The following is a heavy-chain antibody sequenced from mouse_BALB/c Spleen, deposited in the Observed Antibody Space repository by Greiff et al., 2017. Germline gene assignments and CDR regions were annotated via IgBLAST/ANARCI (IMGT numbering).Heavy chain of an antibody. CDR2: IDPENGDT. CDR3: TAGDKGFAY. V-gene: IGHV14-4*02. CDR1: GFNIKDYY. J-gene: IGHJ3*01. Sequence: EVQLQQSGAELVRSGASVKLSCTASGFNIKDYYMHWVKQRPEQGLEWIGWIDPENGDTEYAPKFQGKATMTADTSSNTAYLQLSSLTSEDTAVYYCTAGDKGFAYWGQGTLVTVSA.